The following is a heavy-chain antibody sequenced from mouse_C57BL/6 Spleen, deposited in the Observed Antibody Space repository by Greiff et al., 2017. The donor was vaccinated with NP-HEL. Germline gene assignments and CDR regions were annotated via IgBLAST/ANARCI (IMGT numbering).Heavy chain of an antibody. Sequence: VKLQQPGTELVKPGASVKLSCKASGYTFTSYWMHWVKQRPGQGLEWIGNINPSNGGTNYNEKFKSKATLTVDKSASTAYMQLSSLTSEDSAVYYCARRGTTGYYFDYWGQGTTLTVSS. J-gene: IGHJ2*01. CDR2: INPSNGGT. CDR3: ARRGTTGYYFDY. D-gene: IGHD2-14*01. V-gene: IGHV1-53*01. CDR1: GYTFTSYW.